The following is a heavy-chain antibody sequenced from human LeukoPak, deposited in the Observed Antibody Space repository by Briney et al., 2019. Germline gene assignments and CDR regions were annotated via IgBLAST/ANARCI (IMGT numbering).Heavy chain of an antibody. CDR2: IYHSGST. Sequence: SQTLSLTCAVSGGSISSGGYSWSWIRQPPGKGLEWIGYIYHSGSTYYNPSLKSRVTISVDRSKNQFSLKLSSVTAADTAVYYCARAPYSGSYGAFDIWGQATMVTVSS. CDR3: ARAPYSGSYGAFDI. J-gene: IGHJ3*02. CDR1: GGSISSGGYS. V-gene: IGHV4-30-2*01. D-gene: IGHD1-26*01.